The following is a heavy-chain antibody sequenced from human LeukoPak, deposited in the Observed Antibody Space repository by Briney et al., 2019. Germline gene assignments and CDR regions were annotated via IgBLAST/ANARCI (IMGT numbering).Heavy chain of an antibody. CDR3: ARTPEGYARGPGYSYYYYMDV. D-gene: IGHD5-12*01. CDR1: GYSISSGYY. V-gene: IGHV4-61*01. CDR2: IYYSGST. Sequence: KPSETLSLTCNVSGYSISSGYYWGWIRQPPGKGLEWIGYIYYSGSTHYNPSLKSRVTISVDTSKKQFSLKLRSVTAADTAVSYCARTPEGYARGPGYSYYYYMDVWGKGTTVTISS. J-gene: IGHJ6*03.